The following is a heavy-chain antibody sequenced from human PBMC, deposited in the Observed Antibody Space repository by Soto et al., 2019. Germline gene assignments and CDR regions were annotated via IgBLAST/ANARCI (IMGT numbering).Heavy chain of an antibody. CDR2: ISANGGST. D-gene: IGHD4-4*01. J-gene: IGHJ4*02. V-gene: IGHV3-23*01. CDR1: GFTFSSHV. CDR3: AKSHDSTYREGY. Sequence: EVQVLESGGGLVQPGGSLRLSCVGSGFTFSSHVMTWVRQAPGKGLEWVSSISANGGSTYYAESVMGRFTISRDNSRNTLSLQMRSLRAEDTAVYYCAKSHDSTYREGYWGQGTLVTVSS.